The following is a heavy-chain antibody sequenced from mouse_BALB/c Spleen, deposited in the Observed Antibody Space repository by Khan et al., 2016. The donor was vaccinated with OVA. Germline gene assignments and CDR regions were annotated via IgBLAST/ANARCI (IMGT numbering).Heavy chain of an antibody. Sequence: VQLQESGPGLVAPSQSLFITCTISGFSLTSYGVHWVRQPPGKGLEWLVVIWSDGHTTYNSALKSRLSISKDNSKSQVFLKMNSLQTDDTAMYYCARHGYYGNYGPYFDVWGAGTTVTVSS. CDR1: GFSLTSYG. D-gene: IGHD2-1*01. CDR3: ARHGYYGNYGPYFDV. J-gene: IGHJ1*01. V-gene: IGHV2-6-1*01. CDR2: IWSDGHT.